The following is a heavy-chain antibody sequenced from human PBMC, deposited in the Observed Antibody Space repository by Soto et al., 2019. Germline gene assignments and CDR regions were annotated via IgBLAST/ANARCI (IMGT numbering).Heavy chain of an antibody. J-gene: IGHJ3*02. CDR1: GFTFSDYY. D-gene: IGHD2-15*01. Sequence: VGSLRLSCAASGFTFSDYYMTWIRQAPGKGLEWVSYISSSGTGIYYPDSVKGRFTISRDNAKNTLYLQMSSLRAEDTAVYYCARAYSDAFDIWGRGTMVT. CDR2: ISSSGTGI. V-gene: IGHV3-11*01. CDR3: ARAYSDAFDI.